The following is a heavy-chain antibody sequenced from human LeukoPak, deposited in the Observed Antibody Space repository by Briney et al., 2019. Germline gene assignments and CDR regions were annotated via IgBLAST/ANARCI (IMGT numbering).Heavy chain of an antibody. CDR3: AREWIVGATDY. J-gene: IGHJ4*02. Sequence: SETLSLTCTVSGGSISSYYWSWIRQPAGKGLEWIGRIYSSGSTNYNPSLKSRVTMSLATSKNQFSLKLSSVTAADTAVYYCAREWIVGATDYWGQGTLVTVSS. V-gene: IGHV4-4*07. CDR2: IYSSGST. CDR1: GGSISSYY. D-gene: IGHD1-26*01.